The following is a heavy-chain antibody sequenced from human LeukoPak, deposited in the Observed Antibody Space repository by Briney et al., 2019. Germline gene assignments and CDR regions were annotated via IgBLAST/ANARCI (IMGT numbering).Heavy chain of an antibody. J-gene: IGHJ4*02. CDR2: ISSSSSYI. V-gene: IGHV3-21*01. D-gene: IGHD1-1*01. CDR1: GFTFSSYS. CDR3: ARDNWNDDGLDY. Sequence: GGSLRLSCAASGFTFSSYSMNWVRQAPGKGLEWVSSISSSSSYIYYADSVKGRFTISRDNAKNSLYLQMNSLRAEDTAVYYCARDNWNDDGLDYWGQGALVTVSS.